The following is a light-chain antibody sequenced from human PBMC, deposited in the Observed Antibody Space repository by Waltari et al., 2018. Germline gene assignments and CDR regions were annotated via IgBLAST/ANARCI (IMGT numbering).Light chain of an antibody. Sequence: DIQMTQSPSTLSASVGDRVPITCRASQSISSWLAWYQQKPGKAPKLLIYKASNLENGVPSRFSGSGSGTEFTLTISSLQPDDFATYYCQQYDSYHTFGQGTKLEI. V-gene: IGKV1-5*03. CDR2: KAS. CDR1: QSISSW. CDR3: QQYDSYHT. J-gene: IGKJ2*01.